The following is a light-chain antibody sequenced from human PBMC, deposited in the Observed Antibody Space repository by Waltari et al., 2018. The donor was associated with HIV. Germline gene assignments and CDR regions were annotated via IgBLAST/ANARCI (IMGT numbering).Light chain of an antibody. CDR1: SSDVGGYNL. J-gene: IGLJ2*01. V-gene: IGLV2-23*02. CDR2: EVS. CDR3: CAYAGSTTYVI. Sequence: QSALTQPASVSGSPGQSITISCTGTSSDVGGYNLVSWYQQPPGKAPKPRIYEVSKGPSGLSNRFSGAKSGNTASLTVSGLQAEDEASYYCCAYAGSTTYVIFGGGTKLTVL.